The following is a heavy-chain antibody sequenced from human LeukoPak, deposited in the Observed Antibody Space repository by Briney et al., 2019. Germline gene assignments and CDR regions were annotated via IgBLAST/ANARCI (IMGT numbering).Heavy chain of an antibody. CDR2: IWYDGSNK. CDR1: GFTFSSYG. Sequence: LGGSLRLSCAASGFTFSSYGMHWVRQAPGKGLEWVAVIWYDGSNKYYADSVKGRFTISRDNSKNTLYLQMNSLRAEDTAVYYCAKEVVPADNTYYYYYMDVWGKGTTVTVSS. J-gene: IGHJ6*03. D-gene: IGHD2-2*01. V-gene: IGHV3-33*06. CDR3: AKEVVPADNTYYYYYMDV.